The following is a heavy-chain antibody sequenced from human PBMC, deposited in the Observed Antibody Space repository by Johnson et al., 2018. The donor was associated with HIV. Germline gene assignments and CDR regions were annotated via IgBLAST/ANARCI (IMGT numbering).Heavy chain of an antibody. CDR1: GFTFSSYA. J-gene: IGHJ3*02. CDR3: AREGLIVGATLGAVDI. V-gene: IGHV3-64*01. D-gene: IGHD1-26*01. CDR2: ISSNGGST. Sequence: VQLVESGGGLVQPGGSLRLSCAASGFTFSSYAMHWVRQAPGKGLEYVSAISSNGGSTYYANSVKGRFTISRDNSKHTLYLQMGSLRAEDMAVYYCAREGLIVGATLGAVDIWGQGTMVTVSS.